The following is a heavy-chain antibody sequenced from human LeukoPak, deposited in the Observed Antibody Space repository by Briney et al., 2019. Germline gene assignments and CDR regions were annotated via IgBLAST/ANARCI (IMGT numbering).Heavy chain of an antibody. J-gene: IGHJ6*03. CDR3: ARSGTYYYDSSGYYYYYYYMDV. Sequence: AASVKVSCKASGGTFSNYAISWVRQAPGQGLEWMGWINPNSGGTNYAQKFQGRVTMTRDTSISTAYMELSRLRSDDTAVYYCARSGTYYYDSSGYYYYYYYMDVWGKGTTVTISS. V-gene: IGHV1-2*02. CDR2: INPNSGGT. D-gene: IGHD3-22*01. CDR1: GGTFSNYA.